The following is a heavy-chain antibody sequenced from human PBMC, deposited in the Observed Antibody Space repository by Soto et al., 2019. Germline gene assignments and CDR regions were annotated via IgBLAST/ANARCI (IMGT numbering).Heavy chain of an antibody. J-gene: IGHJ6*02. D-gene: IGHD6-19*01. Sequence: SPTLSLTCAISGDSVSSNSAAWNWIRQSPSRGLEWLGRTYYRSKWYNDYAVSVKSRITIHPDTSMNQFSLQLNSVTPEDTAVYYCARESSGCPYYYYYYGMDVWGQGTTVTVSS. CDR3: ARESSGCPYYYYYYGMDV. V-gene: IGHV6-1*01. CDR1: GDSVSSNSAA. CDR2: TYYRSKWYN.